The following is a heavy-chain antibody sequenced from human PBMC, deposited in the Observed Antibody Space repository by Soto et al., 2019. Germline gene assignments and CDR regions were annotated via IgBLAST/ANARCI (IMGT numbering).Heavy chain of an antibody. CDR3: ARQSSGWYNWFDP. D-gene: IGHD6-19*01. CDR1: GGSISSSKYF. CDR2: IYYSGSI. Sequence: TSETLSLTCTVSGGSISSSKYFWGWIRQPPGKGLEWIGSIYYSGSIYYNPSLKSRVTISVDTSKNQFSLKLSSVTAAETAVYYCARQSSGWYNWFDPWGQGTLVTVSS. J-gene: IGHJ5*02. V-gene: IGHV4-39*01.